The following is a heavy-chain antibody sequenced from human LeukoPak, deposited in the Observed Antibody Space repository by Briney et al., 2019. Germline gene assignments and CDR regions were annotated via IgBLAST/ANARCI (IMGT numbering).Heavy chain of an antibody. V-gene: IGHV3-64*02. J-gene: IGHJ4*02. Sequence: PRGSLRLSCAASGFAFSTYAMQWVRQAPEKGLEYVSGISGNGDTIYYADSVKGRFTMSRDNSRNTLYLQMGSLRPEDTAVYYCARDGKATNDYWGQGTLVAVSS. CDR1: GFAFSTYA. CDR2: ISGNGDTI. D-gene: IGHD5-24*01. CDR3: ARDGKATNDY.